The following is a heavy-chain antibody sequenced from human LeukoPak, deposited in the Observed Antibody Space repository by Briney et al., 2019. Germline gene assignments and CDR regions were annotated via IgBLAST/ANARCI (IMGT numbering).Heavy chain of an antibody. CDR2: INPNSGGT. CDR1: GYTFTGYY. J-gene: IGHJ4*02. Sequence: ASVKVSCKASGYTFTGYYMHWVRQAPGQGLEWMGWINPNSGGTNYAQKFQGRVTMTRDTSISTAYMELSRLRSDDTAVYYCARVSYGDYDYLDYWGQGTLVTVSS. CDR3: ARVSYGDYDYLDY. V-gene: IGHV1-2*02. D-gene: IGHD4-17*01.